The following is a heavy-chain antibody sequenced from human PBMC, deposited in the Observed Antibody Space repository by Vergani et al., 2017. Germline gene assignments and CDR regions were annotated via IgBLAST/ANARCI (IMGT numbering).Heavy chain of an antibody. CDR1: GFTFSSYG. CDR2: ISYDGSNK. Sequence: QVQLVESGGGVVQPGRSLRLSCAASGFTFSSYGMHWVRQAPGKGLEWVAVISYDGSNKYYADSVKGRFTISRDNSKNTLYLQMNSLRAEHTAVYYCAKGAAAGLPYYYYMDVWGKGTTVTVSS. CDR3: AKGAAAGLPYYYYMDV. D-gene: IGHD6-13*01. J-gene: IGHJ6*03. V-gene: IGHV3-30*18.